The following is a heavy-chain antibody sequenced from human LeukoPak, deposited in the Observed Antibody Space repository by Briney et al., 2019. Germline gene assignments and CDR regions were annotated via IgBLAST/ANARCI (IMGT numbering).Heavy chain of an antibody. CDR1: GFTFSSHW. J-gene: IGHJ4*02. D-gene: IGHD2-15*01. CDR3: ARGGLFKYLFDY. Sequence: PGGSLRLSCAASGFTFSSHWMHWVRQTPGKGLVWVSRINTDESKINHADSVKGRFTISRDNAKNMFLQMNSLRAEDTAVYYCARGGLFKYLFDYWGQGTPVTVSS. V-gene: IGHV3-74*01. CDR2: INTDESKI.